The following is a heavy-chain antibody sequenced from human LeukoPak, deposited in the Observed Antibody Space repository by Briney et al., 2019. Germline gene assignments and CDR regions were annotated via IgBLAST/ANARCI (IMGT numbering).Heavy chain of an antibody. D-gene: IGHD2-8*02. CDR1: GDSISNSFW. V-gene: IGHV4-4*02. J-gene: IGHJ4*02. CDR2: ISHTGST. Sequence: SETLSLTCTVSGDSISNSFWWSWVRQPPGKGLDWIGEISHTGSTKYNPSLKNRVTISRDSSKNQFSLKLNSGTAADTATYYCTRSAGWWSLDYWGQGALVTVSS. CDR3: TRSAGWWSLDY.